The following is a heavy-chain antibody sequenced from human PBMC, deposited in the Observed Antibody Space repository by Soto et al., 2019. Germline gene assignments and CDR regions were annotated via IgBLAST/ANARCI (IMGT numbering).Heavy chain of an antibody. J-gene: IGHJ5*02. Sequence: PSETLSLTCAVSGYSISSGYYWGWIRQPPGKGLEWIGSIYHSGSTYYNPPLKSRVTISVDTSKNQFSLKLSSVTAADTAVYYCARVYYCSSTSCLWWFDPWGQGTLVTVSS. CDR3: ARVYYCSSTSCLWWFDP. CDR2: IYHSGST. V-gene: IGHV4-38-2*01. D-gene: IGHD2-2*01. CDR1: GYSISSGYY.